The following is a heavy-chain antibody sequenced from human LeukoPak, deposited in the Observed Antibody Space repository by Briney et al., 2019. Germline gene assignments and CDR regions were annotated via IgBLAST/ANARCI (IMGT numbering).Heavy chain of an antibody. CDR1: GFTFSNAW. D-gene: IGHD6-13*01. J-gene: IGHJ4*02. CDR2: IKSKTDGGTT. CDR3: TTARVIAAAGFDY. Sequence: GGSLRLSCAASGFTFSNAWMSWVRQAPGKGLEWVGRIKSKTDGGTTDYAAPVNGRFTISRDDSKNTLYLQMNSPKTEDTAVYYCTTARVIAAAGFDYWGQGTLVTVSS. V-gene: IGHV3-15*01.